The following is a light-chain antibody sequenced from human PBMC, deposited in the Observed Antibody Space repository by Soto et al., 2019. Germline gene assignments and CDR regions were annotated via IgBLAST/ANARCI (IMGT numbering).Light chain of an antibody. CDR2: VNS. J-gene: IGLJ1*01. CDR1: SSNIGTGYD. CDR3: QSYDSSLSGGV. Sequence: QSVLTQPPSVSGAPGQRVTISCTGSSSNIGTGYDIHWYQQVPGTAPKLLIYVNSNRPSGVPDRFSGSKSGTSASLAITGLQAEDEADYYCQSYDSSLSGGVFGTGTKLTVL. V-gene: IGLV1-40*01.